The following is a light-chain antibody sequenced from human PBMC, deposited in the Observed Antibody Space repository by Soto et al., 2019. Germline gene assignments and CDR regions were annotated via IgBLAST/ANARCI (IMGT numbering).Light chain of an antibody. CDR3: QQYDTYST. J-gene: IGKJ4*01. Sequence: DIQMTKFLSTLSATVGDRVAITCRASQSVNGWLAWYQQKPGTDPKLLISAASSLDSGAPSRFSGSGSGTEYVLRISSLQPDDFATYYCQQYDTYSTFGGGTKVDIK. V-gene: IGKV1-5*01. CDR2: AAS. CDR1: QSVNGW.